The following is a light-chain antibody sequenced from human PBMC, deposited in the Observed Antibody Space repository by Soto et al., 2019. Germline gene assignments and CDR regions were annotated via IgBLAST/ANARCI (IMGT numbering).Light chain of an antibody. CDR2: TNN. CDR1: TSNIESHP. CDR3: ATWDDSRNGV. J-gene: IGLJ1*01. V-gene: IGLV1-44*01. Sequence: QSALTQPPSASGTPGQRITISCSGSTSNIESHPVNWFQQVPGAAPKLLIKTNNQRPSGVPDRFSGSKSGASASLAISGLQSEDEGTYYCATWDDSRNGVFGSGTKLTVL.